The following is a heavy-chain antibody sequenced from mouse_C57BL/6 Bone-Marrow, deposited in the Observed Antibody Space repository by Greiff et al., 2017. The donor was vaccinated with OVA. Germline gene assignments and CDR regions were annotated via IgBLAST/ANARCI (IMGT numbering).Heavy chain of an antibody. D-gene: IGHD1-1*01. Sequence: EVQGVESGGGLVKPGGSLKLSCAASGFTFSSYTMSWVRQTPEKRLEWVATISGGGGNTYSPDSVKGRFTISRDNAKNTLYLQMSSLRSEDTALYYCARHAHYYGSSFPFAYWGQGTLVTVSA. J-gene: IGHJ3*01. CDR3: ARHAHYYGSSFPFAY. V-gene: IGHV5-9*01. CDR1: GFTFSSYT. CDR2: ISGGGGNT.